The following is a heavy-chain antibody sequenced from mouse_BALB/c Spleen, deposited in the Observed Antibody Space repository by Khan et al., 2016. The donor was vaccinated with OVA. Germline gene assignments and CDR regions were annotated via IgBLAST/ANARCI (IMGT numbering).Heavy chain of an antibody. CDR1: GYTFTDFT. CDR2: INTYYGDV. J-gene: IGHJ3*01. CDR3: TRGGGGRFAY. Sequence: VKLLESGAELVRPGVSVKISCKGSGYTFTDFTMHWVKQSHAKSLEWIGVINTYYGDVTYNQKFKGKATMTVDKSSSTAYMELARLTSEDSAIYYCTRGGGGRFAYWGQGTLVTVSA. V-gene: IGHV1S137*01.